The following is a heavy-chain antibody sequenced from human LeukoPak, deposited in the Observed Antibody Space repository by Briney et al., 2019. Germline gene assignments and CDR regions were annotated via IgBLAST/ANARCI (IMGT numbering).Heavy chain of an antibody. CDR1: GIRFSDYW. CDR2: IKGDGSDK. CDR3: ASNNGIFPY. D-gene: IGHD3-3*02. V-gene: IGHV3-7*01. J-gene: IGHJ4*02. Sequence: GESLRLSCAASGIRFSDYWMNWVRQAPGKGLEWVANIKGDGSDKYYVDSVKGRFTISRDNTKNSLYLQMNSLRVEDTAVYYCASNNGIFPYWGQGTLVTVSS.